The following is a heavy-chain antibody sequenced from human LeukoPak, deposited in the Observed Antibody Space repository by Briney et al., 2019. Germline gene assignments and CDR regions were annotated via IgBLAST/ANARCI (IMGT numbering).Heavy chain of an antibody. Sequence: GGSLRLSCAASGFTFSSYAMNWVRQAPGEWLEWVSSMRGSGGSTYYADSGKGRFTISRDNFKNTLYLQINSLRAADTAVYYCAKGNGDSCYSVYDFWGQGTLVTVSS. J-gene: IGHJ4*02. D-gene: IGHD2-15*01. CDR1: GFTFSSYA. CDR2: MRGSGGST. V-gene: IGHV3-23*01. CDR3: AKGNGDSCYSVYDF.